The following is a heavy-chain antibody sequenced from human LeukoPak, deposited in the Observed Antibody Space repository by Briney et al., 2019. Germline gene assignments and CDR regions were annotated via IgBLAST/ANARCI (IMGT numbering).Heavy chain of an antibody. V-gene: IGHV1-69*04. CDR1: GGTFSSYA. J-gene: IGHJ4*02. CDR3: ARSNTDYYDSSGYWYYFDY. D-gene: IGHD3-22*01. CDR2: IIPILGIA. Sequence: GASVKVSCKASGGTFSSYAISWVRQAPGQGLEWMGRIIPILGIANYAQKSQGRVTITADKSTSTAYMELSSLRSEDTAVYYCARSNTDYYDSSGYWYYFDYWGQGTLVTVSS.